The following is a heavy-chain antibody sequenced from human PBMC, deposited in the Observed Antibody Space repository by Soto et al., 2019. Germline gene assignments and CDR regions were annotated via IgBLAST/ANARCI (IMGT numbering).Heavy chain of an antibody. CDR3: ARSPPLRECPGGDCSHFDY. V-gene: IGHV1-46*01. J-gene: IGHJ4*02. CDR2: INPSSGVA. D-gene: IGHD2-21*02. CDR1: GYRFTAYY. Sequence: QVQLVQSGAGVQKPGASVKVSCEASGYRFTAYYMHWVRQAPGQGLEWMAIINPSSGVANYAQRFQGRFTMTRDTSTSTVYMGLSRLRSEDTAVYYCARSPPLRECPGGDCSHFDYWGQGTLVTVS.